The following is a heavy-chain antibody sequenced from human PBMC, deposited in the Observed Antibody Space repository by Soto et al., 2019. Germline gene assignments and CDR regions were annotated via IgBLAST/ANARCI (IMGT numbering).Heavy chain of an antibody. Sequence: QVQLVQSGAEVKQPGASVKVSCTASGYTFTGHYMHWVRQAPGTGLEWMGWINPNSVGTNYAQKFQGRFTMTRDTSISTAYRELSRLRSDDTAVYYCAREPMVRAAHGFDIWGQGTMVTVSS. V-gene: IGHV1-2*02. J-gene: IGHJ3*02. CDR2: INPNSVGT. D-gene: IGHD3-10*01. CDR3: AREPMVRAAHGFDI. CDR1: GYTFTGHY.